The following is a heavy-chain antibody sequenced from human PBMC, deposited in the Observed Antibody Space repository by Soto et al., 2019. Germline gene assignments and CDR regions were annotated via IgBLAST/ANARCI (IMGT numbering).Heavy chain of an antibody. CDR3: APQTVVVTATYAFDI. J-gene: IGHJ3*02. V-gene: IGHV3-48*03. CDR2: ISSSGSTI. Sequence: EVQLVESGGGLVQPGGSLRLSCAASGFTFSSYEMKWVRQAPGKGLEWVSYISSSGSTIYYADSVKGRFTISRDNAKNSLYPQMNSLRAEDTAVYYCAPQTVVVTATYAFDIWGQGTMVTVSS. D-gene: IGHD2-21*02. CDR1: GFTFSSYE.